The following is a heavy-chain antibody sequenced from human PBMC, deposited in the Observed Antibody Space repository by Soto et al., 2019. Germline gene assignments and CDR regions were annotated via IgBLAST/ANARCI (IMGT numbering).Heavy chain of an antibody. CDR2: ISGSGGST. D-gene: IGHD1-26*01. J-gene: IGHJ4*02. CDR3: AKGQYSGVAGGLDY. V-gene: IGHV3-23*01. CDR1: GLTFKSYA. Sequence: ESVGGLVQPGGSLRLSCAASGLTFKSYAMSWVRQAPGKGLEWVSGISGSGGSTDYADSVKGRFTISRDNSKNTLYLQMNSLRVEDTALYYCAKGQYSGVAGGLDYWGQGTLVTVSS.